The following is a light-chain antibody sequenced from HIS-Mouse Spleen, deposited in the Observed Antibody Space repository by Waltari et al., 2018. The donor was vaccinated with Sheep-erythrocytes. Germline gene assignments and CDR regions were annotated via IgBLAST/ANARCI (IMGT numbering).Light chain of an antibody. CDR1: SPNIGNNA. Sequence: QSVLTQPPSVSEAPRQRVTISCSGSSPNIGNNAVNWYQQLPGKAPKLLIYYDDLLPLVVSDRVSGCKARTSAALAISGLQSEGGSDYYCAGWDDSLNGWVFGGGTKLTVL. CDR3: AGWDDSLNGWV. CDR2: YDD. V-gene: IGLV1-36*01. J-gene: IGLJ3*02.